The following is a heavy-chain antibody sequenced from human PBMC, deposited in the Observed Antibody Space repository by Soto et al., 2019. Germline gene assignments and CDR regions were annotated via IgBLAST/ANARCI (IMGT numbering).Heavy chain of an antibody. Sequence: QVQLQESGPGLVKPSETLSLTCTVSGGSIFSHLWSWIRQPPGKGLEWIGYVSHSGSTTHNPSLKSRVTISLATSQNQVSLQLRSVTAADTAVYYCAREGPLSGDAFDIWGRGTKVTVSS. CDR1: GGSIFSHL. J-gene: IGHJ3*02. CDR2: VSHSGST. CDR3: AREGPLSGDAFDI. D-gene: IGHD3-16*01. V-gene: IGHV4-59*11.